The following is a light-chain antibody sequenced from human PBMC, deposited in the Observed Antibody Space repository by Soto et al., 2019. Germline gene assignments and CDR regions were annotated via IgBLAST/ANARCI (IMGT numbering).Light chain of an antibody. J-gene: IGLJ3*02. CDR3: SSYTSSSFWV. V-gene: IGLV2-14*01. Sequence: QSALTQPDSVSGSPGQSITISCTGTSSDVGGYNYVSWYQQHPGKAPKLMIYEVSNRPSGVSNRFSGSKSGNTASLTISGLQAEDEADYYCSSYTSSSFWVFGGGTKVTVL. CDR2: EVS. CDR1: SSDVGGYNY.